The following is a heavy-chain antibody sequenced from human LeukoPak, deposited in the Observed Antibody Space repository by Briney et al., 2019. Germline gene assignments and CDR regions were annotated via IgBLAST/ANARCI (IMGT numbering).Heavy chain of an antibody. V-gene: IGHV4-59*01. J-gene: IGHJ4*02. CDR3: AREVGYCSGGSGYSYFDY. CDR1: GGSISSYY. Sequence: SETLSLTCTVSGGSISSYYWSWIRQPPGKGLEWIGYIYYSGSTNYNASLTNRVTISVDTSKNQFSLKLSSVTAADTAVYYCAREVGYCSGGSGYSYFDYWGQGTLVTVSS. CDR2: IYYSGST. D-gene: IGHD2-15*01.